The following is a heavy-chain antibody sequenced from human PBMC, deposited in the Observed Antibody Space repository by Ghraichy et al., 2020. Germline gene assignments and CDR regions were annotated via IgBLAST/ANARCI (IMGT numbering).Heavy chain of an antibody. Sequence: SKTLSLTCSVSGGSISGYYWSWVRQPPGKGLEWIGNIYYSGSTDYVPSLKSRVTISVDTSKNQFSLKLSSVTAADTAVYYCAREGAYYDSTGYSNAFFDSWGQGTLVTVSS. J-gene: IGHJ4*02. CDR3: AREGAYYDSTGYSNAFFDS. CDR2: IYYSGST. V-gene: IGHV4-59*01. CDR1: GGSISGYY. D-gene: IGHD3-22*01.